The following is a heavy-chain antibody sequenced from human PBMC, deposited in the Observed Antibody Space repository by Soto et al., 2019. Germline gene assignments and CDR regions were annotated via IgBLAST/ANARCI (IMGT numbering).Heavy chain of an antibody. CDR1: GGSISSYY. J-gene: IGHJ5*02. D-gene: IGHD3-10*01. V-gene: IGHV4-59*01. CDR2: IYYSGST. Sequence: SETLSLTCTVSGGSISSYYWSWIRQPPGKGLEWIGYIYYSGSTNYNPSLKSRVTISVDTSKNQFSLKLSSVTAADTAVYYCARVMVRGAPSLAGWFDPWGQGTLVTVSS. CDR3: ARVMVRGAPSLAGWFDP.